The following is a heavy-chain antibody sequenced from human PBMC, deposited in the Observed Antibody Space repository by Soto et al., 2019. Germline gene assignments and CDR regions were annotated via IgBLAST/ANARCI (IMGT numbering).Heavy chain of an antibody. V-gene: IGHV3-30-3*01. CDR3: ARGRPYSSSWYSPFDY. Sequence: VQLVESGGGVVQPGRSLRLSCAASGFTFSSYAMHWVRQAPGKGLEWVAVISYDGSNKYYADSVKGRFTISRDNSKNTLYLQMNSLRAEDTAVYYCARGRPYSSSWYSPFDYWGQGTLVTVSS. D-gene: IGHD6-13*01. J-gene: IGHJ4*02. CDR1: GFTFSSYA. CDR2: ISYDGSNK.